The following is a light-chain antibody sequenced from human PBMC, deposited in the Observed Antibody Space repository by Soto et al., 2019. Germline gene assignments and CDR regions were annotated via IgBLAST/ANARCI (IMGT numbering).Light chain of an antibody. CDR2: EVS. Sequence: QSALTQPASVSGSPGQSITISCTGTSSDVGGYNYVSWYQQHTGKAPKLMIYEVSNRPSGVSNRFSGSKSGNTASLTISGLQAEDEADYYCSSYTSSSLVVFGGGTKVTVL. CDR3: SSYTSSSLVV. CDR1: SSDVGGYNY. J-gene: IGLJ2*01. V-gene: IGLV2-14*01.